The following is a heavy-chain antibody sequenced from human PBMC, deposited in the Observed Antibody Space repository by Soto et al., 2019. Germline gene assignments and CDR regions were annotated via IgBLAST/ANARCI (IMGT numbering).Heavy chain of an antibody. CDR2: IDGDESAT. CDR1: GFTLSRYW. Sequence: EVQLVESGGGLVQPGGSLRLSCAASGFTLSRYWMQWVRQAPGKGLEWVSRIDGDESATNYADSVKGRFTISRDNAKNTLHLQMNSLRAEDTAVYYGVRDSHGEYWGQGPLVTVSS. V-gene: IGHV3-74*01. CDR3: VRDSHGEY. J-gene: IGHJ4*02.